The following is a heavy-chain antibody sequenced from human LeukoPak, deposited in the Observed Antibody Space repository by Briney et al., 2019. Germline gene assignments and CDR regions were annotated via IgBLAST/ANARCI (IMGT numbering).Heavy chain of an antibody. V-gene: IGHV4-61*01. J-gene: IGHJ4*02. Sequence: SETLSLTCTVSGGSVSSGSYYWSWIRQPPGKGPEWIGYIYYSGSTNHNPSLKSRVTISVDTSKNQFSLKLSSVTAADTAVYYCAREEEEMATIDYWGQGTLVTVSS. D-gene: IGHD5-24*01. CDR1: GGSVSSGSYY. CDR3: AREEEEMATIDY. CDR2: IYYSGST.